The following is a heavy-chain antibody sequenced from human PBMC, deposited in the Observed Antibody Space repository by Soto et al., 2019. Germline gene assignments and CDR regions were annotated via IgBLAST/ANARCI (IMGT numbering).Heavy chain of an antibody. J-gene: IGHJ4*02. CDR1: GFTFSSYD. D-gene: IGHD6-13*01. CDR2: IGAAGDT. CDR3: ASGGWGSSWYEGGSRIDY. Sequence: EVQLVESGGGLVQPGGSLRLSCAASGFTFSSYDMHWVRQVTGEGLEWVSAIGAAGDTYYPDSVKGRFTNSRENAKNSLYLQMNSLRAEETAVYYCASGGWGSSWYEGGSRIDYWGQGTLVTVSS. V-gene: IGHV3-13*01.